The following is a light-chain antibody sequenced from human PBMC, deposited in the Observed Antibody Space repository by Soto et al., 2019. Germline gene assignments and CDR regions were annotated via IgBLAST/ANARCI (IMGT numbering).Light chain of an antibody. V-gene: IGKV1-5*03. Sequence: DIQMTQSPSILSASVGDRVTITCRASQSISTWLAWYQQKPGNAHKLLIYKASTLKSGVQSRFSGSGSGTEFTLTIRSLQPDDFATYYCQHYNSYSEAFGQGTKVDIK. CDR2: KAS. J-gene: IGKJ1*01. CDR3: QHYNSYSEA. CDR1: QSISTW.